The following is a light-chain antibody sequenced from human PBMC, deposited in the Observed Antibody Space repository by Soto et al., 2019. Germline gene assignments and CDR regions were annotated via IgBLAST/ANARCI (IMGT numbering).Light chain of an antibody. CDR3: SSYTSSSTLGV. Sequence: QSVLTQPASVSGSPGQSITISCTGTSSDVGGYNYVSWYQQHPGKAPKLMIYEVSNRPSGVSNRFSGSKSGNTASLTISGLQAEDEAEYYCSSYTSSSTLGVFGGGTQLTVL. CDR2: EVS. J-gene: IGLJ3*02. CDR1: SSDVGGYNY. V-gene: IGLV2-14*01.